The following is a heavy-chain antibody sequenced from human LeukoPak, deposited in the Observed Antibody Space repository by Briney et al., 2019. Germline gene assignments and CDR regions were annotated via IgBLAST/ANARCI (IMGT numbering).Heavy chain of an antibody. J-gene: IGHJ5*02. D-gene: IGHD3-3*01. CDR2: INPNSGGT. CDR1: GYTFTDYY. Sequence: GASVKVSCKASGYTFTDYYLHWVRQAPGQELEWMGWINPNSGGTNYAQKFQGRVTMTRDTSISTAYMELSRLRSDDTAVYYCARDNLGVTPAGIDFWSGYCPFDPWGQGTLVTVSS. CDR3: ARDNLGVTPAGIDFWSGYCPFDP. V-gene: IGHV1-2*02.